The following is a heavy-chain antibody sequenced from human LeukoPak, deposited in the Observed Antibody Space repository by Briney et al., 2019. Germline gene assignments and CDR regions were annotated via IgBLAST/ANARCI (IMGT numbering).Heavy chain of an antibody. CDR3: AREVDREGYFDY. J-gene: IGHJ4*02. Sequence: GGFLRLSCAASGFTFSSYSMNWVRQAPGKGLEWVSSISSSSSYIYYADSVKGRFTISKDNAENSLYLQMNSLRAEDTAVYYCAREVDREGYFDYWGQGTLVTVSS. D-gene: IGHD3-22*01. V-gene: IGHV3-21*01. CDR1: GFTFSSYS. CDR2: ISSSSSYI.